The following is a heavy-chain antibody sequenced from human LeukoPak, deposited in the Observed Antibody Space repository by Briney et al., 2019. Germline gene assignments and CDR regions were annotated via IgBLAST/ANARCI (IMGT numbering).Heavy chain of an antibody. J-gene: IGHJ4*02. CDR2: IYYSGST. D-gene: IGHD5-24*01. CDR1: GGSISSGDYY. V-gene: IGHV4-30-4*01. Sequence: SETLSLTCTVSGGSISSGDYYWSWIRQPPGKGLEWIGYIYYSGSTYYNPSLKSRVTISVDTSKNQFSLKLSSVTAADTAVYYCARDPIGGNGYNFDYWGQGTLVTVSS. CDR3: ARDPIGGNGYNFDY.